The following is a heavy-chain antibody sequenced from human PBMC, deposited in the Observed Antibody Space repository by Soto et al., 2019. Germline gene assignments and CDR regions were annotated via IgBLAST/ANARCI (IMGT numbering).Heavy chain of an antibody. J-gene: IGHJ4*02. CDR2: IIPIFGTA. Sequence: SVKVSCKASGGTFSSYAISWVRQAPGQGLEWMGGIIPIFGTANYAQKFQGRVTITADKSTSTAYMELSSLRSEDTAVYYCAREDGIAAAGPYYFDYWGQGTLVTVTS. D-gene: IGHD6-13*01. CDR3: AREDGIAAAGPYYFDY. V-gene: IGHV1-69*06. CDR1: GGTFSSYA.